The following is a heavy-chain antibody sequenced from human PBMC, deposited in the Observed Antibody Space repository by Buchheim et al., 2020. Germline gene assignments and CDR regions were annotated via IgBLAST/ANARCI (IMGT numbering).Heavy chain of an antibody. CDR1: GFTFSTYG. CDR3: ARDLGIAVTGTNYYYGMDV. J-gene: IGHJ6*02. V-gene: IGHV3-33*01. CDR2: IWYDGSKE. D-gene: IGHD6-19*01. Sequence: QVHLVESGGGVVQPGRSLRLSCVASGFTFSTYGMHWVRQAPGKGLEWVAVIWYDGSKEYYAESVRGRFSISRDNSKNTLYLQMNSLRAEDTAVYYCARDLGIAVTGTNYYYGMDVWGQGTT.